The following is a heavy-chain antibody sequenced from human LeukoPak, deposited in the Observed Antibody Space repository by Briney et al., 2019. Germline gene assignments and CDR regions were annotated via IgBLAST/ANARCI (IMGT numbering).Heavy chain of an antibody. J-gene: IGHJ4*02. CDR2: ISYDGSNK. CDR3: ARDPDIFGRGDFDY. CDR1: GFTFSSYA. D-gene: IGHD3-9*01. Sequence: QPGGSLRLSCAASGFTFSSYAMHWVRQAPGKGLEWVAVISYDGSNKYYADSVKGRFTISRDNSKNTLYPQMNSLRAEDTAVYYCARDPDIFGRGDFDYWGQGTLVTVSS. V-gene: IGHV3-30*04.